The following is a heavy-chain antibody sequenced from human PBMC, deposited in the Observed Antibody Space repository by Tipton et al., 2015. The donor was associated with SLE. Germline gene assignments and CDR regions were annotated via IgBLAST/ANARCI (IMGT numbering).Heavy chain of an antibody. J-gene: IGHJ3*02. V-gene: IGHV4-39*07. Sequence: LRLSCTVSDGYINNNDWFWAWIRQPPGEGLEWIGSVDHRGKTSYNPSLTGRVTTSVDTFRNQFSLRMTSVTAADTAVYYCARTLDALDIWGQGTMVTVSS. CDR1: DGYINNNDWF. CDR2: VDHRGKT. CDR3: ARTLDALDI.